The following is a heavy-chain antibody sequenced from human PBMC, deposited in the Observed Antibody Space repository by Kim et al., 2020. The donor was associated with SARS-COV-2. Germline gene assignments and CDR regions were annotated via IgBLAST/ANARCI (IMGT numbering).Heavy chain of an antibody. CDR3: ARNGPLGSSWTYNAMDV. V-gene: IGHV4-34*01. CDR2: INPSGTT. CDR1: GGSFSGYY. Sequence: SETLSLTCGVYGGSFSGYYWSWIRHSPGKGLEWIGQINPSGTTNYNPSLKSRVTISLDTAKNQYYLKLTSVTAADTAVYYCARNGPLGSSWTYNAMDVWGHGTTDTVSS. D-gene: IGHD2-8*01. J-gene: IGHJ6*02.